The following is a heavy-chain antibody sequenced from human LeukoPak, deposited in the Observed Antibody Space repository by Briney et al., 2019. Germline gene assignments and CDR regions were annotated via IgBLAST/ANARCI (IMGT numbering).Heavy chain of an antibody. Sequence: ASVKVSCKASGGTFSNNAISWVRQASGQGLEWMGGIIPIFGTTNYAQKFQGRVTMTTDTSTSTAYMELRSLRSDDTAVYYCASFNIGVWSGYYNAPYFDYWGQGTLVTVSS. CDR2: IIPIFGTT. CDR3: ASFNIGVWSGYYNAPYFDY. D-gene: IGHD3-3*01. V-gene: IGHV1-69*05. CDR1: GGTFSNNA. J-gene: IGHJ4*02.